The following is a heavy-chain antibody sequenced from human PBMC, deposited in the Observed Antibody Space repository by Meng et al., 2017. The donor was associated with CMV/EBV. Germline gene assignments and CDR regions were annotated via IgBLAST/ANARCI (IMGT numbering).Heavy chain of an antibody. D-gene: IGHD6-13*01. CDR1: GFTFDDYA. J-gene: IGHJ4*02. Sequence: GGSLRLSCAASGFTFDDYAMHWVRQAPGKGLEWASLISWDGGSTYYADSVKGRFTISRDNSKNSLYLQMNSLRAEDTALYYCATQQLVHRDYWGQGTLVTVSS. V-gene: IGHV3-43D*03. CDR3: ATQQLVHRDY. CDR2: ISWDGGST.